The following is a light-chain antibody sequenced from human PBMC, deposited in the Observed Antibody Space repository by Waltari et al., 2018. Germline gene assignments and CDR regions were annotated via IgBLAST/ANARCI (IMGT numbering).Light chain of an antibody. V-gene: IGKV4-1*01. Sequence: DIVLTQSPYSLAVSLGEWATITCKPSQSLLSKNDNFMAWYQKKPGQPPNLLIFGASTRQSGVPDRFSGSGSGADFTLTISSLQAEDVAVYYCHQYHSSPLTFGGGTKVEIK. CDR3: HQYHSSPLT. J-gene: IGKJ4*01. CDR2: GAS. CDR1: QSLLSKNDNF.